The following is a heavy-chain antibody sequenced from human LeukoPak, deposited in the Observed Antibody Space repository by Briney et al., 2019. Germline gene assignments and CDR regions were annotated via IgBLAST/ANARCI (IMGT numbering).Heavy chain of an antibody. CDR2: IKEDGGEK. J-gene: IGHJ6*02. V-gene: IGHV3-7*01. CDR3: ATTRVSGYYYYYYGMAV. CDR1: GFTFSEYW. D-gene: IGHD5/OR15-5a*01. Sequence: GGSLRLPCAASGFTFSEYWMSWVRQAPGKGLEWVANIKEDGGEKYYVDSMKGRFTISRDNAKNSLYLQMNSLRAEDTAVYYCATTRVSGYYYYYYGMAVWGQGTTVTVSS.